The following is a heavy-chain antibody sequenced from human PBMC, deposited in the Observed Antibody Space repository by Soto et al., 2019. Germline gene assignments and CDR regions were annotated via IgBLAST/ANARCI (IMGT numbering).Heavy chain of an antibody. Sequence: GGSLRLSCAASGFTFSSYAMHWVRQAPGKGLEWVAVISYDGSNKYYADSVKGRFTISRDNSKNTLYLQMNSLRAEDTAVYYCARVSPSSREFDYWGQGTLVTVSS. D-gene: IGHD6-13*01. CDR3: ARVSPSSREFDY. J-gene: IGHJ4*02. CDR2: ISYDGSNK. CDR1: GFTFSSYA. V-gene: IGHV3-30-3*01.